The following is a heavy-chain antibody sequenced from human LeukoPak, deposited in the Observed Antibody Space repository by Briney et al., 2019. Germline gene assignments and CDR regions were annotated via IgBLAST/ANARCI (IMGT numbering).Heavy chain of an antibody. CDR1: GFIFSHAW. D-gene: IGHD1-26*01. CDR2: IRSGGAR. V-gene: IGHV3-15*01. J-gene: IGHJ4*02. Sequence: PGGSLRLSCTASGFIFSHAWMNWVRQAPGKGLQWLGRIRSGGAREYAAPAQGRFTISRDDSKNTLYLQMNSLKTEDTAVYYCTTGSGSLAYWGQGTLVTVSS. CDR3: TTGSGSLAY.